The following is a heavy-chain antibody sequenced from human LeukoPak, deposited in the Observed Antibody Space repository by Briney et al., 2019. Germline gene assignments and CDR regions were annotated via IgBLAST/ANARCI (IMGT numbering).Heavy chain of an antibody. D-gene: IGHD4-11*01. Sequence: PSETLSLTCTVSGASIISFHWSWIRQPAGKGLELIGRIFTSGSTDYNPSLKSRVTISVDKSRNQFSLKLTSVTAADTAVYYCACDSNYTYWGQGTLVTVSS. CDR1: GASIISFH. J-gene: IGHJ4*02. V-gene: IGHV4-4*07. CDR2: IFTSGST. CDR3: ACDSNYTY.